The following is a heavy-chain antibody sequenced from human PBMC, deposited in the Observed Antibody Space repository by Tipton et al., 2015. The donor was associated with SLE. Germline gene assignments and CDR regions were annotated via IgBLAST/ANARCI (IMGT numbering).Heavy chain of an antibody. J-gene: IGHJ6*03. CDR1: DGSISSSSYY. CDR2: IYYSGTT. V-gene: IGHV4-39*07. CDR3: ARRTPETRGYYYYMDV. D-gene: IGHD1-14*01. Sequence: GLVKPSETLSLTCTVSDGSISSSSYYWAWIRQPPGRGLEYIGSIYYSGTTNFNPSLKSRVTISVDTSKNQFSLKLSSVTAADTAVYYCARRTPETRGYYYYMDVWGKGTTVTVSS.